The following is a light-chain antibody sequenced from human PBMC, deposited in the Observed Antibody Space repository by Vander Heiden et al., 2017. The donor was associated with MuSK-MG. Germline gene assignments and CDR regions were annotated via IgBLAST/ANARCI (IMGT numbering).Light chain of an antibody. CDR1: QSISSW. V-gene: IGKV1-5*03. Sequence: DIQMTQSPSTLSASVGDRVTITCRASQSISSWLAWYQQKPGKAPKLLIYEASGLESGVPSRFGGSRSGTEFTLTISSLQPDDFATYYCQQYNSYRWTFGQGTKVXIK. CDR3: QQYNSYRWT. CDR2: EAS. J-gene: IGKJ1*01.